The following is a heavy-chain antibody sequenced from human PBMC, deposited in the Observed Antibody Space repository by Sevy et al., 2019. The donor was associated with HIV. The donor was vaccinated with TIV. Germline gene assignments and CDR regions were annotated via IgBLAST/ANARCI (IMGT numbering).Heavy chain of an antibody. D-gene: IGHD1-26*01. CDR1: GFIFSRYG. Sequence: GGSVRLSCAGSGFIFSRYGMHWVRQAPGKGLEWVAVIWYDGSNKYYADSVKGRFTISRDNSKNTLYLQMNSLRPEDTAVYYCATVVGNTGGDYWGQGTLVTVSS. V-gene: IGHV3-33*08. CDR3: ATVVGNTGGDY. J-gene: IGHJ4*02. CDR2: IWYDGSNK.